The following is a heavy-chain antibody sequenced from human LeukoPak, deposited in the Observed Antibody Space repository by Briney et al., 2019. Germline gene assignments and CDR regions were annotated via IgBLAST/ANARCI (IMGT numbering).Heavy chain of an antibody. D-gene: IGHD3-10*01. CDR3: ARDGKWELFIYDAFDI. Sequence: PGGSLRLSCAASGFTFSSYWMNWVRHAPGKGLEGVSGINWNGGSTVYADSVKGRFTISRDNAKNSLYLQMNSLRAEDTALYYCARDGKWELFIYDAFDIWGQGTMVTVSS. V-gene: IGHV3-20*04. J-gene: IGHJ3*02. CDR1: GFTFSSYW. CDR2: INWNGGST.